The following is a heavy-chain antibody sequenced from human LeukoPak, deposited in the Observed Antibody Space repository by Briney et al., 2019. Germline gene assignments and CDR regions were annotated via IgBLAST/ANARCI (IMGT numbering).Heavy chain of an antibody. V-gene: IGHV4-34*01. J-gene: IGHJ3*01. Sequence: SETLSLTCVVYGGSLSGYYWSWIRQPPGKGLEWIGEINHSGSTNYNPSLKSRVTISVDRSKNQFSLKLSSVTAADTAVYYCARETPVVRTDSNGYPGWGQGTMVTVSS. CDR2: INHSGST. CDR1: GGSLSGYY. D-gene: IGHD3-22*01. CDR3: ARETPVVRTDSNGYPG.